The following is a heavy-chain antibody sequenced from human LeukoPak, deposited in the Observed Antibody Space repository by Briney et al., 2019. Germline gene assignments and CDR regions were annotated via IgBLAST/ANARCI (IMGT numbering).Heavy chain of an antibody. V-gene: IGHV1-46*01. CDR3: ARATYSSSWYPLPFDP. CDR1: GYTFTSYY. J-gene: IGHJ5*02. Sequence: ASVKVSCKASGYTFTSYYMHWVRQAPGQGLEWMGIINPSGGSTSYAQKFQGRVTMTRDTSTSTVYMELSSLRSEDTAVYYCARATYSSSWYPLPFDPWGQGTLVTVSS. CDR2: INPSGGST. D-gene: IGHD6-13*01.